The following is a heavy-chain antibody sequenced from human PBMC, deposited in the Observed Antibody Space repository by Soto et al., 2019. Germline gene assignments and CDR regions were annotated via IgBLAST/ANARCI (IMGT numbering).Heavy chain of an antibody. CDR3: ASQGRYCSGGSCYSRGIFDY. J-gene: IGHJ4*02. V-gene: IGHV3-21*01. CDR1: GFTFSSYS. D-gene: IGHD2-15*01. CDR2: ISSSSSYI. Sequence: EVQLVESGGGLVKPGGSLRLSCAASGFTFSSYSMNWVRQAPGKGLEWVSSISSSSSYIYYAVSVKGRFTISRDNAKNSLYLQMNSLRAEDTAVYYCASQGRYCSGGSCYSRGIFDYWGQGTLVTVSS.